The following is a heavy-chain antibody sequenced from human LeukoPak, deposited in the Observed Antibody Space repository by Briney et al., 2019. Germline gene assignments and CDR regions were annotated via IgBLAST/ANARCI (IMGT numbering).Heavy chain of an antibody. Sequence: RSGGSLRLSCAASGFTFSSYAMSWVRQAPGKGLEWVSAISGSGGSTYYADSAKGRFTISRDNSKNTLYLQMNSPRAEDTAVYYCAKRPPLRFLDDYYYMDVWGKGTTVTVSS. V-gene: IGHV3-23*01. CDR3: AKRPPLRFLDDYYYMDV. D-gene: IGHD3-3*01. J-gene: IGHJ6*03. CDR1: GFTFSSYA. CDR2: ISGSGGST.